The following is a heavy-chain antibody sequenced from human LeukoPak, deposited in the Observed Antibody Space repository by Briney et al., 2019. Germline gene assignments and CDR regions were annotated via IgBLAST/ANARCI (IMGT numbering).Heavy chain of an antibody. Sequence: GGSLRLSCAASGFTFSMFWMNWVRQAPGKGREWVSTISTGGGSTYYADSVKGRFTISRDNSKNTLYLQMNSLRADDTAIYYCAKAKGAYGDYYYYYMDVWGKGTTVTVSS. J-gene: IGHJ6*03. CDR1: GFTFSMFW. V-gene: IGHV3-23*01. D-gene: IGHD4-17*01. CDR3: AKAKGAYGDYYYYYMDV. CDR2: ISTGGGST.